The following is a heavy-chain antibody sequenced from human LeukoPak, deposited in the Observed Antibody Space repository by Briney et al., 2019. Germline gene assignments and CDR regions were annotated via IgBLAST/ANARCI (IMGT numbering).Heavy chain of an antibody. D-gene: IGHD2-2*01. J-gene: IGHJ5*02. CDR2: ITNDGSST. Sequence: GGSLRLSCAASGLTFSSHWMHWVRQAPGKGLVWVSRITNDGSSTTYADSVKGRFTISRDNSKNTLYLQMNSLRAEDTAVYYCARDHDVVVPAAIGYNWFDPWGQGTLVTVSS. CDR1: GLTFSSHW. V-gene: IGHV3-74*01. CDR3: ARDHDVVVPAAIGYNWFDP.